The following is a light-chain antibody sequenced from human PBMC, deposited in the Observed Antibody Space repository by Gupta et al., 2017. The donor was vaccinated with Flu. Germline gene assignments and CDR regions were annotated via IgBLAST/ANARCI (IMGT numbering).Light chain of an antibody. CDR2: SGS. CDR3: QQTNSAPST. J-gene: IGKJ2*02. V-gene: IGKV1-39*01. CDR1: QQLGTF. Sequence: PNSLSASVGDRVTITCRASQQLGTFLNWYQQKPGGAPELLISSGSKLHNGVPSRFSGSGSGADFTLIISNLQPEDFATYYCQQTNSAPSTFGQGTKVEVK.